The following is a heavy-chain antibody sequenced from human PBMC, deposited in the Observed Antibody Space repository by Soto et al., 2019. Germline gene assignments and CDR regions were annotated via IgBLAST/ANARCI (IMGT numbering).Heavy chain of an antibody. J-gene: IGHJ3*01. CDR1: GYTFRNYG. CDR2: ISAYNGDT. CDR3: SRDRRQFLPNSENFDL. Sequence: QVQLLQSGPEVKKPGASVKLSCKASGYTFRNYGIYWVRQAPGQGLEWMGWISAYNGDTNYAQNFQGRVTLSPDTPTIAAYLELRSLKCDDTAMYYSSRDRRQFLPNSENFDLWGQGAKVTVAS. D-gene: IGHD2-8*01. V-gene: IGHV1-18*01.